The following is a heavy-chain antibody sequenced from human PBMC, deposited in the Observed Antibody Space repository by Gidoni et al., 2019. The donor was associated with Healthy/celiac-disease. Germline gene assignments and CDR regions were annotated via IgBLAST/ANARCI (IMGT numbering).Heavy chain of an antibody. CDR3: AKDVGSLVGATDYFDY. V-gene: IGHV3-23*01. D-gene: IGHD1-26*01. CDR1: GFTFSSYA. J-gene: IGHJ4*02. CDR2: ISGSGGST. Sequence: EVQLLESGGGLVQPGGSLRLSCAASGFTFSSYAMSWVRQAPGKGLEWVSAISGSGGSTYYADSVKGRFTISRDNSKNTLYLQMNSLRAEDTAVYYCAKDVGSLVGATDYFDYWGQGTLVTVSS.